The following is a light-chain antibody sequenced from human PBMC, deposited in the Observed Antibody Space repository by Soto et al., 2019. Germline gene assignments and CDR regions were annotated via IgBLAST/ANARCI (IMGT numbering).Light chain of an antibody. CDR2: VAS. CDR1: QSVSSN. J-gene: IGKJ4*01. V-gene: IGKV3-15*01. CDR3: QQDNVWPLT. Sequence: EIVMTQSPATLSVSPGERATLSCRASQSVSSNLAWYQQKPGQTPKLLIYVASTSATCIPARFSGSGYGSEFTLTIGSLQSEDFAGYYCQQDNVWPLTFGGGTKVEFK.